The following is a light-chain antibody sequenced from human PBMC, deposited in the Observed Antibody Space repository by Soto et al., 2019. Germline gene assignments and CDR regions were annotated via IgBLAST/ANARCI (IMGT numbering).Light chain of an antibody. CDR1: QDISNY. V-gene: IGKV1-33*01. CDR3: QQYDNLPLT. Sequence: DIQMTQSPSSLSASVVDGFTITFRASQDISNYLNWYQQKPGKAPKLLIYDASNLETGVPSRFSGSGSGTDFTFTISSLQPEDIATYYCQQYDNLPLTFGGGTKVDIK. J-gene: IGKJ4*01. CDR2: DAS.